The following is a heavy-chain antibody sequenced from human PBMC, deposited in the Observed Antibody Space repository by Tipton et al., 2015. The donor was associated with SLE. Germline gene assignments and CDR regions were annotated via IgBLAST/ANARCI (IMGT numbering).Heavy chain of an antibody. CDR3: ASGKQWFGELWG. D-gene: IGHD3-10*01. CDR1: GGSVSSSTYY. Sequence: TLSLTCIVSGGSVSSSTYYWAWIRQPPGKGLECIGSIYYTGATYHNPSLKSRVTISVDTSKNQFSLNLSSVTAADTAVYYCASGKQWFGELWGWGQGTLVTVSS. V-gene: IGHV4-39*01. CDR2: IYYTGAT. J-gene: IGHJ4*02.